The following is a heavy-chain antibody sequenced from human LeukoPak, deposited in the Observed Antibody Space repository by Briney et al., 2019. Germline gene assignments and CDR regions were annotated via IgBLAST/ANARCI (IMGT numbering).Heavy chain of an antibody. CDR3: ARGGRHYCSGGSCHNLPVGRDY. D-gene: IGHD2-15*01. CDR1: GGSISSSDYY. J-gene: IGHJ4*02. Sequence: SETLSLTCTVSGGSISSSDYYWGWIRQPPGKGLEWIGSIYYSGSTYYNPSLKSRVTISVDTSKNQFSLKLSSVTAADTAVYYCARGGRHYCSGGSCHNLPVGRDYWGQGTLVTVSS. V-gene: IGHV4-39*07. CDR2: IYYSGST.